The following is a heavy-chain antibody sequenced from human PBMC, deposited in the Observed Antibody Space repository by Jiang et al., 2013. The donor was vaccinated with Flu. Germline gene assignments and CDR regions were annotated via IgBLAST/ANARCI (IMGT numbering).Heavy chain of an antibody. CDR1: GFSLSTSGMC. CDR3: ARTKELRLGELSLSNAFDY. CDR2: IDWDDDK. Sequence: KPTQTLTLTCTFSGFSLSTSGMCVSWIRQPPGKALEWLARIDWDDDKYYSTSLKTRLTISKDTSKNQVVLTMTNMDPVDTATYYCARTKELRLGELSLSNAFDYWGQGTLVTVSS. J-gene: IGHJ4*02. D-gene: IGHD3-16*02. V-gene: IGHV2-70*11.